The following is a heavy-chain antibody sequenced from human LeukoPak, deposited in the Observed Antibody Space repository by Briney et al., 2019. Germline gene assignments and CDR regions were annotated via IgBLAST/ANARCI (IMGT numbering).Heavy chain of an antibody. V-gene: IGHV4-61*02. Sequence: SQTLSLTCTVSGGSISSGSYYWSWIRQPAGKGLEWIGRIYTSGSTNYNPPLKSRVTISVDTSKNQFSLKLSSVTAADTAVYYCAREEYCSGGSCYAPWGQGTLVTVSS. CDR1: GGSISSGSYY. CDR2: IYTSGST. CDR3: AREEYCSGGSCYAP. D-gene: IGHD2-15*01. J-gene: IGHJ5*02.